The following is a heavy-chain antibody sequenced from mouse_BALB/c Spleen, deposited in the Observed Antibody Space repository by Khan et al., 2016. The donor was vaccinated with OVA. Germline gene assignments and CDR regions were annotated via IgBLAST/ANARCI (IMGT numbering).Heavy chain of an antibody. Sequence: VQLQESGAELVRPGASVKLSCKTSGYIFTSYWIHWVKQRSGQGLEWIARIYPGTGNTYYNEKFKGKAIVTADKSSSTVYMQLSSLKSEGSAVYFCTRYYGNYFDYGGQGTTLTVAS. J-gene: IGHJ2*01. CDR2: IYPGTGNT. V-gene: IGHV1S132*01. D-gene: IGHD2-1*01. CDR1: GYIFTSYW. CDR3: TRYYGNYFDY.